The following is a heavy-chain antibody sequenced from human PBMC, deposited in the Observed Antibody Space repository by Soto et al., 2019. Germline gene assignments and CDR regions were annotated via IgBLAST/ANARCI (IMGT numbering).Heavy chain of an antibody. Sequence: EVQLVESGGDLVQPGGSLRLSCAASGLTFSGYRMHWVRQAPGKGLVWVSRVNSDGTSTAYADSVKGRFTISRDNAKNTLYLQMNSLRAEDTAVYYCARGWTGGYWGQGTLVTVSS. D-gene: IGHD2-15*01. J-gene: IGHJ4*02. CDR3: ARGWTGGY. CDR2: VNSDGTST. V-gene: IGHV3-74*01. CDR1: GLTFSGYR.